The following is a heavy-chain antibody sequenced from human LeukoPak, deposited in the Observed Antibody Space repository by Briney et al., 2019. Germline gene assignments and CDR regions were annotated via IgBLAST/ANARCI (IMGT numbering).Heavy chain of an antibody. J-gene: IGHJ4*02. CDR3: AGNDFYYFDY. CDR1: GGSISSSNYY. Sequence: SETLSLTCTASGGSISSSNYYWGWIRQPPGKGLEWIGAIYYSGATYYNPSLKSRVTISVDTSKNEVSLKLSSVTVADTAVYYCAGNDFYYFDYWGQGTLDTVSS. D-gene: IGHD1-1*01. CDR2: IYYSGAT. V-gene: IGHV4-39*01.